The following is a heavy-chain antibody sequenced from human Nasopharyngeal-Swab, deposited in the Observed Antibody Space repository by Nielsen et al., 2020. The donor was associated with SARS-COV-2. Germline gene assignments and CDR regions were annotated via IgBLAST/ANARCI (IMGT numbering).Heavy chain of an antibody. V-gene: IGHV3-13*01. Sequence: GGSLRLSCAASGFTFSSYDMHWVRQATGKGLEWVSAIGTAGDTYYPGSVKGRFTISRENAKNSLYLQMNSLRAGDTAVYYCARGARSYDSSGHPAFDIWGQGTMVTVSS. CDR1: GFTFSSYD. CDR3: ARGARSYDSSGHPAFDI. CDR2: IGTAGDT. D-gene: IGHD3-22*01. J-gene: IGHJ3*02.